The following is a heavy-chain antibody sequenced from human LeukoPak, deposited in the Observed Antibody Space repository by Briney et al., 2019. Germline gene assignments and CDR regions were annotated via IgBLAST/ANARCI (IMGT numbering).Heavy chain of an antibody. CDR3: ATSYDMGWLIGY. CDR2: IKQDGSEK. J-gene: IGHJ4*02. Sequence: GGSLGLSCAASGFTFGDTWMNWVRQVPGQGLEWVANIKQDGSEKFYVASVKGRFTISRDNGKSSLYLQMNSLRAEDTALYYCATSYDMGWLIGYWGQGTLVTVSS. CDR1: GFTFGDTW. V-gene: IGHV3-7*03. D-gene: IGHD3/OR15-3a*01.